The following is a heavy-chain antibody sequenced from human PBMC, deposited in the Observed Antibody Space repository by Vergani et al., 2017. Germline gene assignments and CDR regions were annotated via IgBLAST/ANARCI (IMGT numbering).Heavy chain of an antibody. CDR1: GHTSSDFQ. J-gene: IGHJ4*02. V-gene: IGHV1-69-2*01. CDR2: FDLEDGQS. CDR3: AREPPLTGFFDY. D-gene: IGHD3-9*01. Sequence: EVHLEQSGAEVKRPGTTVKISCKVSGHTSSDFQIHWVQQGPGRGLEWMGLFDLEDGQSIQTDKFVGRVTMTADKSLDTAYMEIASLRSDDTAVYYCAREPPLTGFFDYWGQGTLVTVSS.